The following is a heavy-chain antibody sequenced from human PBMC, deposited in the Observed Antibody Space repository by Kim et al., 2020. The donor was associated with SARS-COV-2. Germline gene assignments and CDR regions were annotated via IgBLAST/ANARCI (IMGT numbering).Heavy chain of an antibody. CDR1: GFTFSNAW. J-gene: IGHJ4*02. CDR2: IKSKTDGGTT. Sequence: GGSLRLSCAASGFTFSNAWMSWVRQAPGKGLEWVGRIKSKTDGGTTDYAAPVKGRFTISRDDSKNTLYLQMNSLKTEDTAVYYCTTPRYFDWRFDYWGQGTLVTVSS. V-gene: IGHV3-15*01. CDR3: TTPRYFDWRFDY. D-gene: IGHD3-9*01.